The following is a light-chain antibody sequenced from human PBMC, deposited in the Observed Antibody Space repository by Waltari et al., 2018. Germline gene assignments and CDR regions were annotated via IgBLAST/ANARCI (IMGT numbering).Light chain of an antibody. V-gene: IGLV2-14*03. CDR2: DVN. J-gene: IGLJ2*01. Sequence: QSALTQPASVSGSPGQSITISCTGSSSDVGGDDSVSWYEDHPGQAPKVIIYDVNKRPSGASDRFSGSKSGNTASLTISGLQAEDEATFYCSSQSTKNGVIFGGGTKVTVL. CDR3: SSQSTKNGVI. CDR1: SSDVGGDDS.